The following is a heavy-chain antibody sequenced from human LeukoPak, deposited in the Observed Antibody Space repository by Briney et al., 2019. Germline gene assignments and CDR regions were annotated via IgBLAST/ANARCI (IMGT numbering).Heavy chain of an antibody. J-gene: IGHJ1*01. D-gene: IGHD3-16*01. CDR3: AKLRRGTPEYFQH. CDR2: ISSSSSYI. CDR1: GFTFSSYS. V-gene: IGHV3-21*04. Sequence: PGRSLRLSCAASGFTFSSYSMNWVRQAPGKGLEWVSSISSSSSYIYYADSVKGRFTISRDNAKNSLYLQMNSLRAEDTAVYYCAKLRRGTPEYFQHWGQGTLVTVSS.